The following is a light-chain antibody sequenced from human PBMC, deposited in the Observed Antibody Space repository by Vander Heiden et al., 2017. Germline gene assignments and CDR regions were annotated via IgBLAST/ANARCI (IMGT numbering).Light chain of an antibody. CDR2: GAS. CDR1: QSVSSS. Sequence: EILMTHSPATLSTSPGERATLSCRASQSVSSSLAWYQQKPGQAPRLLIYGASTRATGIPARFSGSGSGTEFTLTISSLQSEDFAVYYCQQYNSWPLIFGGGTKVEIK. V-gene: IGKV3-15*01. J-gene: IGKJ4*01. CDR3: QQYNSWPLI.